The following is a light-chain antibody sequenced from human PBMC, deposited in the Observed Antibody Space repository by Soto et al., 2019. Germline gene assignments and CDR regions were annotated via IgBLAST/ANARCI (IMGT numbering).Light chain of an antibody. J-gene: IGLJ2*01. CDR3: CSSTTSSTLEVV. CDR2: EVS. CDR1: SSDVGGYNY. V-gene: IGLV2-14*01. Sequence: QSALTKPASVSGSPGQSITISCTGTSSDVGGYNYVSWYQQHPGKAPKLMIYEVSNRPSGVSNRFSGSKSGNTASLTISGLQAEDEADYYCCSSTTSSTLEVVFGGGTKLTVL.